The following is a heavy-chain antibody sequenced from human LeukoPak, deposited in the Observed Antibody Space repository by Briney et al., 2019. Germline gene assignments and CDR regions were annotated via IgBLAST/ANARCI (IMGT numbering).Heavy chain of an antibody. D-gene: IGHD3-10*01. V-gene: IGHV3-72*01. CDR1: GFTFSDHY. CDR2: ITNKPNTYT. CDR3: ARGKYYYGSGSYIDAFDI. Sequence: GGSLRLSCAASGFTFSDHYMDWLRQAPGKGLEWVGRITNKPNTYTYYAASVKGRFTISGDDSKNALYLQMNSLKTEDTAVYYCARGKYYYGSGSYIDAFDIWGQGAMVTVSS. J-gene: IGHJ3*02.